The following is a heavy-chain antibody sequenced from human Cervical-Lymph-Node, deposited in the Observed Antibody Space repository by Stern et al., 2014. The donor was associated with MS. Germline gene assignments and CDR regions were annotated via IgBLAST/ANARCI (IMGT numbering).Heavy chain of an antibody. V-gene: IGHV4-30-4*01. D-gene: IGHD5-24*01. CDR2: IHYSGTT. J-gene: IGHJ4*02. Sequence: VQLVESGPGLVKPSQTLSLTCAVTGGSISSAEYYWSWIRQSPGKGLEWIGSIHYSGTTYYNPSLKSRVTKSVDTSKNQFSLKLRSVTAADTAVYYCSRDADGYSLVFGYWGRGTLVTVSS. CDR3: SRDADGYSLVFGY. CDR1: GGSISSAEYY.